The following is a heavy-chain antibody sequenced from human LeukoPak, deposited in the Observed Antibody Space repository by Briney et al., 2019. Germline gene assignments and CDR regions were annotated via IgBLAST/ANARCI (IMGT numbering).Heavy chain of an antibody. CDR3: VRQDYYHTSEHDN. CDR1: GGSISSNSYY. D-gene: IGHD3-22*01. CDR2: VYHSGST. Sequence: SSETLSLTCTVSGGSISSNSYYWGWIRQPPGKGLEWIGSVYHSGSTYYNPSLRSRVTISVDTSRNHFSLKMTSVTAADTAVYYCVRQDYYHTSEHDNWGQGTLVTVSS. J-gene: IGHJ4*02. V-gene: IGHV4-39*01.